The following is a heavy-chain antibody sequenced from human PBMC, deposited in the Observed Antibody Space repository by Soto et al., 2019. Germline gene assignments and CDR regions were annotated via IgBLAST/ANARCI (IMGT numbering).Heavy chain of an antibody. J-gene: IGHJ4*02. Sequence: EVQLLESGGGLVQPGGSLRLSCAASGFTFSSYAMRWVRQAPVKGLEWVSAISGSGDSTYYADSVKGRFTISRDNSKTTLYLQMNSLRDEDTDVYYCARRGSGSYYDYWGQGTLVTVSS. CDR1: GFTFSSYA. D-gene: IGHD1-26*01. CDR2: ISGSGDST. V-gene: IGHV3-23*01. CDR3: ARRGSGSYYDY.